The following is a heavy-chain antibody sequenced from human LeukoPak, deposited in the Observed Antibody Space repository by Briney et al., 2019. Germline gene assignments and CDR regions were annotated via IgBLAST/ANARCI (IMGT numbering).Heavy chain of an antibody. V-gene: IGHV3-11*01. CDR2: ISSSGSTI. Sequence: GGSLRLSCAASGFTFSDYYMSWIRQALGKGLEWVSYISSSGSTIYYADSVKGRFTISRDNAKNSLYLQMNSLRAEDTAVYYCARDRYFGDIVVVVGYWGQGTLVTVSS. D-gene: IGHD2-15*01. CDR3: ARDRYFGDIVVVVGY. J-gene: IGHJ4*02. CDR1: GFTFSDYY.